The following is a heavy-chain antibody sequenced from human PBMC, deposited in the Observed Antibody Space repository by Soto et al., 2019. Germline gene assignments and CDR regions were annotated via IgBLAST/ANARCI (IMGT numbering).Heavy chain of an antibody. V-gene: IGHV4-59*11. J-gene: IGHJ6*02. CDR3: AREGQMPQHFGMAV. CDR2: VFYTGRA. D-gene: IGHD3-3*01. Sequence: SSVSGGYSVGLCGSWIIQPPGKGLEWIGYVFYTGRANYNPSFTSRVKISVDLSKNEFSLMLRSVAAADTALYYCAREGQMPQHFGMAVWGQRIQVTVSS. CDR1: GGYSVGLC.